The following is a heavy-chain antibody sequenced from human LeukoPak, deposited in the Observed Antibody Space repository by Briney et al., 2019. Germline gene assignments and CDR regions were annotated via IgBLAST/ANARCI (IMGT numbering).Heavy chain of an antibody. CDR1: GYTFTGYY. CDR2: INPNSGGT. J-gene: IGHJ3*02. CDR3: ARAGYSSSWYSSSAFDI. D-gene: IGHD6-13*01. Sequence: GASVKVSCKASGYTFTGYYMHWVRQAPGQGLEWMGRINPNSGGTNYAQKFQGRVTMTRDTSISTAYMELSRLRSDATAVYYCARAGYSSSWYSSSAFDIWGQGTMVTVSS. V-gene: IGHV1-2*06.